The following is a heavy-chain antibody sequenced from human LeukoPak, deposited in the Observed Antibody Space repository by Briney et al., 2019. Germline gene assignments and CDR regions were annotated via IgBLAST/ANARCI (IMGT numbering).Heavy chain of an antibody. CDR3: ARDKAVGDSVLPY. V-gene: IGHV3-7*01. CDR1: GFSFSSYW. J-gene: IGHJ4*02. D-gene: IGHD5/OR15-5a*01. CDR2: IKEDGSAK. Sequence: GGSLRLSCAVSGFSFSSYWMSWVRQAPGKGLEWVANIKEDGSAKNYVDSVKGRFTISRDNTRNSLFLQMNRLRAEDTAVYYCARDKAVGDSVLPYWGQGTLVTVSS.